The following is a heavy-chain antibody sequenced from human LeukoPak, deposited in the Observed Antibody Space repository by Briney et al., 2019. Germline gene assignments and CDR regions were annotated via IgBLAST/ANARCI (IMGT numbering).Heavy chain of an antibody. CDR1: GFTFSSYS. Sequence: GGSLRLSCAASGFTFSSYSMNWVRQAPGKGLEWVSSISTSSVYIYYADSVKGRFTISRDNAKNSLYLQMNSLRAEDTAVYYCARDHQVNAYYDYVWGSYRPHYFDYWGQGTLVTVSS. CDR3: ARDHQVNAYYDYVWGSYRPHYFDY. D-gene: IGHD3-16*02. CDR2: ISTSSVYI. V-gene: IGHV3-21*01. J-gene: IGHJ4*02.